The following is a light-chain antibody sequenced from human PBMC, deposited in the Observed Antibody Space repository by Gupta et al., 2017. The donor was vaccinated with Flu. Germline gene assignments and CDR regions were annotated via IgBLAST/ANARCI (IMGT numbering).Light chain of an antibody. V-gene: IGKV3-11*01. J-gene: IGKJ3*01. CDR1: HSVGSY. CDR2: DAS. Sequence: EIVLTQSPATLSLSPGERATLSCRASHSVGSYLAWYQQEAGQAPRLLIYDASNRATGIPARFSGGGSGTDFTLTISSLEPEDFAIYCCQQRCYWPFTFGHGTKVDIK. CDR3: QQRCYWPFT.